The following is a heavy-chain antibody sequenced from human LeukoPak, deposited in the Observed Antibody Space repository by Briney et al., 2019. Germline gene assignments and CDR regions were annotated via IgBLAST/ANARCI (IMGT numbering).Heavy chain of an antibody. J-gene: IGHJ4*02. V-gene: IGHV1-18*01. CDR2: ISAYNGNT. D-gene: IGHD3-22*01. CDR1: GYTFTSYG. Sequence: GASVKVSCKASGYTFTSYGISWVRQAPGQGLEWMGWISAYNGNTNYAQKLQGRVTMTADTSTSIAYMELRSLRSDDTAVYYCARENFTMIVSDYWGQGTLVTVSS. CDR3: ARENFTMIVSDY.